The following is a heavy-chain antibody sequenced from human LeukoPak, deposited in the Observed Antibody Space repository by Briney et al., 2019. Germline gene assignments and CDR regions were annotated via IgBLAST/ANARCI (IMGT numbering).Heavy chain of an antibody. Sequence: GGSLRLSCAAAGFTLSSYWMHWVRQDPGNGLVWVSIISSGGNNTNYAAFVKGLFTITRNNANNTLYLKINSLGAEDTALYYCARARLGYGDAVDYWGQGTLVTVSS. J-gene: IGHJ4*02. D-gene: IGHD4-17*01. CDR3: ARARLGYGDAVDY. CDR2: ISSGGNNT. CDR1: GFTLSSYW. V-gene: IGHV3-74*01.